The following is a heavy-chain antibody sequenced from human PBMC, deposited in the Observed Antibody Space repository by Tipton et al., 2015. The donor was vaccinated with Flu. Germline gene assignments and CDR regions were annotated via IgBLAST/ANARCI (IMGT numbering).Heavy chain of an antibody. CDR2: GYYSGST. V-gene: IGHV4-59*01. CDR1: GASISSYY. J-gene: IGHJ4*02. Sequence: TLSLTCTVSGASISSYYWSWIRQPPGKGLEWIGYGYYSGSTNYNPSLKSRVTISVDTSKNEFSLKLISVTAADTAVYYCARAQRGTSSYDYWGQGTLVTVSS. CDR3: ARAQRGTSSYDY. D-gene: IGHD2-2*01.